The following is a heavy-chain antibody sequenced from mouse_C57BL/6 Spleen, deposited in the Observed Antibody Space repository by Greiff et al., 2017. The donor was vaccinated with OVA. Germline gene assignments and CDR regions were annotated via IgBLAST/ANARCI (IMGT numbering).Heavy chain of an antibody. V-gene: IGHV1-42*01. CDR3: ARRGYYGSEMDY. D-gene: IGHD1-1*01. CDR1: GYSFTGYY. Sequence: DVHLVESGPELVKPGASVKISCKASGYSFTGYYMNWVKQSPEKSLEWIGEINPSTGGTTYNQKFKAKATLTVDKSSSTAYMQLKSLTSEDSAVYYCARRGYYGSEMDYWGQGTSVTVSS. J-gene: IGHJ4*01. CDR2: INPSTGGT.